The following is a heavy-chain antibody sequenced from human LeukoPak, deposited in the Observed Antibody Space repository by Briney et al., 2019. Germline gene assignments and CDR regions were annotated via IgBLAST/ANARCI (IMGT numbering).Heavy chain of an antibody. J-gene: IGHJ6*02. CDR2: ISSSSSYI. D-gene: IGHD3-3*01. CDR1: GFTFSSYS. V-gene: IGHV3-21*01. Sequence: SGGSLRLSCAASGFTFSSYSMNWVRQAPGKGLEWVSSISSSSSYIYYADSVKGRFTISRDNAKNSLYLQMNSLRAEDTAVYYCARDGTYLEWLLTHYYYYGMDVWGQGTTVTVSS. CDR3: ARDGTYLEWLLTHYYYYGMDV.